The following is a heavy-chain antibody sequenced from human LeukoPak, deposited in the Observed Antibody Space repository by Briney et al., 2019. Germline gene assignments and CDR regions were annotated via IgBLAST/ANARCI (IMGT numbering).Heavy chain of an antibody. Sequence: PGGSLRLSCAASGFTFSSYAMHWVRQAPGKGLEWVAVISYDGSNKYYADSVKGRFTISRDNSKNTLYLQMNSLRAEDTAVYYCARARLKGYYDSSGYTDYWGQEPWSPSPQ. CDR3: ARARLKGYYDSSGYTDY. CDR1: GFTFSSYA. J-gene: IGHJ4*01. D-gene: IGHD3-22*01. CDR2: ISYDGSNK. V-gene: IGHV3-30-3*01.